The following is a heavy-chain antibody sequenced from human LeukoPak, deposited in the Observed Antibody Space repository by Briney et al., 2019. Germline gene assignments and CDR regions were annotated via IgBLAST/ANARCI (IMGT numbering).Heavy chain of an antibody. CDR2: IYYSGST. D-gene: IGHD1-26*01. V-gene: IGHV4-59*01. J-gene: IGHJ4*02. CDR3: VGVGGGSYDFDY. Sequence: NSSETLSLTCTVSGASISSYYWSWIRQPPGKGLEGIRYIYYSGSTNYNPSLKSRVTISVDTSQNQFSLKLSSVTAADTAVYYCVGVGGGSYDFDYWGQGTLVTVSS. CDR1: GASISSYY.